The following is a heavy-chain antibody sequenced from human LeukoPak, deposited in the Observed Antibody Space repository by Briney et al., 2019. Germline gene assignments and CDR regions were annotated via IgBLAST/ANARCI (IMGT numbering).Heavy chain of an antibody. V-gene: IGHV3-7*04. CDR2: IKHDGSEI. Sequence: GGSLRLSCAASGFTFSDYWMSWVRQAPGKGLEGVANIKHDGSEIYYVDSVKGRFTISRDNAKNSLYLQMNSLRAEDTAVYYCARVPPYSGSYYTYWGQGTLLTVSS. J-gene: IGHJ4*02. CDR3: ARVPPYSGSYYTY. CDR1: GFTFSDYW. D-gene: IGHD1-26*01.